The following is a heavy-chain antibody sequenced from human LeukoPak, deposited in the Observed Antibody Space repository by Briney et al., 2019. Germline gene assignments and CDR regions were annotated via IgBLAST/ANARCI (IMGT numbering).Heavy chain of an antibody. CDR3: GRYGLSGNGYTSYFYYGMDF. CDR1: GYSFSKYW. J-gene: IGHJ6*02. V-gene: IGHV5-51*01. CDR2: IYSDESLI. Sequence: GESLKISCTASGYSFSKYWIGWVRQTPGKGLEWMGFIYSDESLIRYSPSFEGQVTISADNSINTAYLQWNSLKASDTAMYYCGRYGLSGNGYTSYFYYGMDFWGQGTAVTVS. D-gene: IGHD5-24*01.